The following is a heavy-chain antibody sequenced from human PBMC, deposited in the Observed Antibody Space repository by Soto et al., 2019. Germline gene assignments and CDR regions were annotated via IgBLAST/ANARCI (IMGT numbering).Heavy chain of an antibody. D-gene: IGHD2-21*02. J-gene: IGHJ6*04. V-gene: IGHV3-48*03. CDR1: GLTFSSYE. CDR2: ISSSGSTI. Sequence: PRGSLRLSCAASGLTFSSYEMNWVRQAPGKGLEWVSYISSSGSTIYYADSVKGRFTISRDNAKNSLYLQMNSLRAEDTAVYYCARVDCYGPPQRYGMVVWGKATLVTRSS. CDR3: ARVDCYGPPQRYGMVV.